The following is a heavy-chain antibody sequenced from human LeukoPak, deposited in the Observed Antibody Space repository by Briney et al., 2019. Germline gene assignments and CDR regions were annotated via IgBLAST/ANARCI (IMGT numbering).Heavy chain of an antibody. D-gene: IGHD2-2*01. CDR3: ARRLLLAWYQLLGPFDP. Sequence: SETLSLTCTVSGGSISSSSYSWGWIRQPPGKGLEWIGSIYYSGSTYYNPSLKSRVTISVDTSKNQFSLKLSSVTAADTAVYYCARRLLLAWYQLLGPFDPWGQGTLVTVSS. J-gene: IGHJ5*02. CDR2: IYYSGST. V-gene: IGHV4-39*01. CDR1: GGSISSSSYS.